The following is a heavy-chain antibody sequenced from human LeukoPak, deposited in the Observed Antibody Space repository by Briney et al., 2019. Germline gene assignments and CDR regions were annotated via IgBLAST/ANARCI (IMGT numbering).Heavy chain of an antibody. D-gene: IGHD5-12*01. Sequence: GGSLKLSCVGSGFTFSSYVLTWVRQPPGKGLEWVSSVSESGAPFYVDSVKGRFAISRDNSRSTLFLQLSGLRAEDTAVYYCVRDGGVSGYDLLDYWGQGTLVTVSS. CDR2: VSESGAP. CDR3: VRDGGVSGYDLLDY. CDR1: GFTFSSYV. V-gene: IGHV3-23*01. J-gene: IGHJ4*02.